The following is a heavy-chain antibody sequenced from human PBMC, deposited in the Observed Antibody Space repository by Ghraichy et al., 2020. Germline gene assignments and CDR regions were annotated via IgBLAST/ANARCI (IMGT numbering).Heavy chain of an antibody. J-gene: IGHJ6*03. V-gene: IGHV3-7*03. CDR2: IKQDGSEK. D-gene: IGHD7-27*01. CDR1: GFTFNTYW. Sequence: GGSLRLSCAASGFTFNTYWMSWVRQAPGKGLEWVANIKQDGSEKYYVDSVKGRFTISRDNAKNSLYLQMNSLRAEDTAVYYCARGRHNNWGFYYYYMDVWGKGTTVTVSS. CDR3: ARGRHNNWGFYYYYMDV.